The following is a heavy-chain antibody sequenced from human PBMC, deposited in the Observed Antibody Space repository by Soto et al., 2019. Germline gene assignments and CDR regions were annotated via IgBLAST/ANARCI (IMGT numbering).Heavy chain of an antibody. D-gene: IGHD2-8*02. J-gene: IGHJ4*02. CDR1: GYTFTSDD. Sequence: QVQLVQSGAEVKKPGASVKVSCKASGYTFTSDDINWVRQAPGQGREWMGWMNANSGNTGFAQNFPGRVTLTRNPAISTAYMELRSRRSDGTAIYYCANGDTGHGGPGNLVTVPS. CDR2: MNANSGNT. V-gene: IGHV1-8*01. CDR3: ANGDTGH.